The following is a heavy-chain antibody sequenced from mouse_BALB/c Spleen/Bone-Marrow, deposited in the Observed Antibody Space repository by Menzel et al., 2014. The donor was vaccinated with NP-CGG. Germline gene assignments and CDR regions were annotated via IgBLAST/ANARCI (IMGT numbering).Heavy chain of an antibody. D-gene: IGHD1-1*01. J-gene: IGHJ2*01. CDR1: GFDFSRYW. Sequence: EVKLVESGGGLVQPGGSLKLSCAASGFDFSRYWMSWVRQAPGKGLEWIGEINPDSSTINYTPSLKDKFIISRDNAKNTRYLQMSKVRSEDTALYYCACLLFDAYGDDWGQGTTLTVSS. V-gene: IGHV4-1*02. CDR3: ACLLFDAYGDD. CDR2: INPDSSTI.